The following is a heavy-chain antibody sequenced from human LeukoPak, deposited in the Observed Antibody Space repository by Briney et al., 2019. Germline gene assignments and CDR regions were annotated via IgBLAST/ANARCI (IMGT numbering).Heavy chain of an antibody. D-gene: IGHD6-13*01. CDR3: ASTLIAAAGFNNWFDP. CDR1: GGTFSSYA. J-gene: IGHJ5*02. Sequence: ASVTVSCKASGGTFSSYAISWVRQAPGQGLEWMGRIIPILGIANYAQKFQGRVTITADKSTSTAYMELSSLRSEDTAVYYCASTLIAAAGFNNWFDPWGQGTLVTVSS. V-gene: IGHV1-69*10. CDR2: IIPILGIA.